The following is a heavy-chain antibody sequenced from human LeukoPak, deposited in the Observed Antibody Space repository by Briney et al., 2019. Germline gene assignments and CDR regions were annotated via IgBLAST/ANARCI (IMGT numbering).Heavy chain of an antibody. J-gene: IGHJ5*02. CDR3: ARDPMTYYDILTGSDNWFDP. CDR1: GYTFTSYG. V-gene: IGHV1-18*01. Sequence: ASVKVSCKASGYTFTSYGISWVRQAPGQGLEWMGWISAYNGNTNYAQELQGRVTMTTDTSTSTAYMELRSLRSDDTAVYYCARDPMTYYDILTGSDNWFDPWGQGTLVTVSS. CDR2: ISAYNGNT. D-gene: IGHD3-9*01.